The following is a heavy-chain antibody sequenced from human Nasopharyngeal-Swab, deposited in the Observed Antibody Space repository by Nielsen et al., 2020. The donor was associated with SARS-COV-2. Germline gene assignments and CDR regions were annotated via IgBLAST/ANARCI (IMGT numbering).Heavy chain of an antibody. CDR1: GGSISSYY. CDR2: IYYSGST. CDR3: AREYYGMDV. V-gene: IGHV4-59*01. Sequence: SETRSLNGNSTGGSISSYYWTWIRQPPGKGLEWIGYIYYSGSTNYNPSLKSRVTISVDTSKNQFSLKLTSVTAADTAVYYCAREYYGMDVWGQGTTVTVSS. J-gene: IGHJ6*02.